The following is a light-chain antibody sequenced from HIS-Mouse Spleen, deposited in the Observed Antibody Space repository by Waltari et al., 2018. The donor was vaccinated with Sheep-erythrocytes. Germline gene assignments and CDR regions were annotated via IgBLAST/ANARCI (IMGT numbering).Light chain of an antibody. Sequence: QSALTQPRSVSGSPGQSVTIPCPGTSSDVGGYNDFPWYQQHPGKAPKLMIYDVSKRPSGVPDRFSGSKSGNTASLTISGLQAEDEADYYCCSYAGSYNHVFATGTKVTVL. J-gene: IGLJ1*01. CDR1: SSDVGGYND. V-gene: IGLV2-11*01. CDR3: CSYAGSYNHV. CDR2: DVS.